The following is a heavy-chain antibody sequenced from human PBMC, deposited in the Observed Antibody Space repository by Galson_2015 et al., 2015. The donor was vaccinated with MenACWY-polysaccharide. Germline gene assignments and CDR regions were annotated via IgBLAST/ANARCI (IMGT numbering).Heavy chain of an antibody. CDR2: ISSSGYNT. V-gene: IGHV3-23*01. D-gene: IGHD3-22*01. CDR1: GFTFSSYA. CDR3: AKVTMINRPSPFDY. J-gene: IGHJ4*02. Sequence: SLRLSCAASGFTFSSYAMTWVRQAPGKGLEWASTISSSGYNTYYADSVKGRFTIFRDYSKNTLYLQMNSLRAEDTALFYCAKVTMINRPSPFDYWGQGTLVTVSS.